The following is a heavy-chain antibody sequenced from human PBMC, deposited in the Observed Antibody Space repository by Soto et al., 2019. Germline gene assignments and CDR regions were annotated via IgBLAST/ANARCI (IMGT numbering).Heavy chain of an antibody. D-gene: IGHD6-13*01. Sequence: ASVKVSCKASGYTFTNYGISWVRQAPGQRLEWMGWISTYKGNTNYAQKFQGRVTMTTDTSTTTAHMELRSLRSDDTAVYYCARDLRISSNINYGMDVWGQGTTVTVSS. CDR1: GYTFTNYG. J-gene: IGHJ6*02. CDR3: ARDLRISSNINYGMDV. V-gene: IGHV1-18*04. CDR2: ISTYKGNT.